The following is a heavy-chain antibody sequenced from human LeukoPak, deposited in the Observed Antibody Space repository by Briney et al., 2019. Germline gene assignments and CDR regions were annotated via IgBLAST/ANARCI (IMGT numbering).Heavy chain of an antibody. Sequence: ASVKVSCKASGYTFTGYYMHWVRQAPGQGLEWMGIINPSGGSTSYAQKFQGRVTMTRDMSTSTVYMELSSLRSEDTAVYYCAREGYCSGGSCHRPPTAGNWYYYYMDVWGKGTTVTVSS. CDR2: INPSGGST. D-gene: IGHD2-15*01. V-gene: IGHV1-46*01. CDR3: AREGYCSGGSCHRPPTAGNWYYYYMDV. CDR1: GYTFTGYY. J-gene: IGHJ6*03.